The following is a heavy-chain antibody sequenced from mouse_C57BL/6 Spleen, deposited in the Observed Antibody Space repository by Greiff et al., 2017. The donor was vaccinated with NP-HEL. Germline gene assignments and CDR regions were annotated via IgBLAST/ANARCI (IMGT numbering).Heavy chain of an antibody. J-gene: IGHJ2*01. CDR3: ARWEGW. CDR1: GYSFTGYY. CDR2: INPSTGGT. Sequence: EVQLQQSGPELVKPGASVKISCKASGYSFTGYYMNWVKQSPEKSLEWIGEINPSTGGTTYNQKFKAKATLTVDKSSSTAYMQLKSLTSEDSAGYYCARWEGWWGQGTTLTVSS. V-gene: IGHV1-42*01. D-gene: IGHD1-1*02.